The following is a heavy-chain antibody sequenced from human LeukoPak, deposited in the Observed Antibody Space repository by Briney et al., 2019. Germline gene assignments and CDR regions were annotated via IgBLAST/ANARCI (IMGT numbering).Heavy chain of an antibody. CDR2: ISSDSSYT. Sequence: GGSLRLSCAASGFTFSDYYMSWIRQAPGKGREWISYISSDSSYTNYADSGRGRFTISRDNAKNSLYLQMNRLGAEDTAVFYCARHYGPGNYIDYWGQGTLVTVSS. J-gene: IGHJ4*02. CDR1: GFTFSDYY. D-gene: IGHD3-10*01. CDR3: ARHYGPGNYIDY. V-gene: IGHV3-11*03.